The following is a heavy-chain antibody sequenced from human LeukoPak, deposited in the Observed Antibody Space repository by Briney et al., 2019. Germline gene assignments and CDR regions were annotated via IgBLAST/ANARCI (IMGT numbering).Heavy chain of an antibody. CDR1: GFTFSSYS. V-gene: IGHV3-48*04. D-gene: IGHD3-22*01. CDR3: ARQGYYDSSGPFDH. J-gene: IGHJ4*02. CDR2: ISSSGSTI. Sequence: PGGSLRLSCAASGFTFSSYSMNWVRQAPGKGLEWVSYISSSGSTIYYADSVKGRFTISRDNAKNSLYLQMNSLRAEDTAVYYCARQGYYDSSGPFDHWGQGTLVTVSS.